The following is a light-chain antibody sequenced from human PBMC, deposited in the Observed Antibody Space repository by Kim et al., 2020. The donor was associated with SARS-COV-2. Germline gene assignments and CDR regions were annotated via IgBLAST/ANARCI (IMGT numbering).Light chain of an antibody. V-gene: IGKV3-15*01. CDR1: PSVSSD. CDR3: QQYNNWLT. Sequence: SVRPRESPALSCRASPSVSSDLAWYQQRPAQTPMLHIYGASTRATSIPARFSGSGSGTAFTLSISSLQSDEFAVYYCQQYNNWLTFGRGTQVDIK. CDR2: GAS. J-gene: IGKJ4*01.